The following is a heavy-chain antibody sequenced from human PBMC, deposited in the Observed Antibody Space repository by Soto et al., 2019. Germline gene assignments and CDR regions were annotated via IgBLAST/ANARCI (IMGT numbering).Heavy chain of an antibody. J-gene: IGHJ5*02. CDR1: GFTFSTYE. CDR3: ARGRSKKYESSPPPKFDP. Sequence: GRSLRLSCAASGFTFSTYEMHLVRQATGKGLECVSAIGTAAATYYLDSVKGRFTIYRENAKNSLYLQMNSLRAGDTAVYYCARGRSKKYESSPPPKFDPWGRGTLVTVSS. CDR2: IGTAAAT. D-gene: IGHD2-8*01. V-gene: IGHV3-13*01.